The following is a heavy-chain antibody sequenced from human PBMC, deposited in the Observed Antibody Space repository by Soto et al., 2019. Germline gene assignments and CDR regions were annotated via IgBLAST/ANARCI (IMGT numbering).Heavy chain of an antibody. D-gene: IGHD3-22*01. V-gene: IGHV1-18*01. J-gene: IGHJ4*02. CDR1: GYTFTSYG. CDR2: ISPYNDNT. CDR3: ALHDSRPGYCDY. Sequence: ASVKVSCKASGYTFTSYGISWVRQAPGQGLEYMGWISPYNDNTHYAQNLQGRVTVTADTSTSTAYMELRSLRSDDTAVYYCALHDSRPGYCDYWGQGTLVTVSS.